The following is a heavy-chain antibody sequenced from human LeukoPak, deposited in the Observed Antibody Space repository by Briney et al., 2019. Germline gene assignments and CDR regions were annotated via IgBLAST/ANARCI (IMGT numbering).Heavy chain of an antibody. D-gene: IGHD4-23*01. V-gene: IGHV4-34*01. CDR2: INHSGST. Sequence: PGGTLRLSCAASGFTFTSHGMNWVRQAPGKGLEWIGEINHSGSTNYNPSPKSRVTISVDTSKNQFSLKLSSVTAADTAVYYCARSTVVARGGVDYWGQGTLVTVSS. CDR3: ARSTVVARGGVDY. CDR1: GFTFTSHG. J-gene: IGHJ4*02.